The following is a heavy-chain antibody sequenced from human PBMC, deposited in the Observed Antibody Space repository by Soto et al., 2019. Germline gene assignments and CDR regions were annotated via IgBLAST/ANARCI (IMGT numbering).Heavy chain of an antibody. CDR2: IYYSGST. CDR3: ARSTTTVVTSFDY. Sequence: QVQLQESGPGLVKPSETLSLTCTVSGGSISSYYWSWIRQPPGKGLEWIGYIYYSGSTNYNPSLKSRVTISVDTSKNQFSLKLSSVTAADTAVYYCARSTTTVVTSFDYRGQGTLVTVSS. J-gene: IGHJ4*02. D-gene: IGHD4-17*01. CDR1: GGSISSYY. V-gene: IGHV4-59*08.